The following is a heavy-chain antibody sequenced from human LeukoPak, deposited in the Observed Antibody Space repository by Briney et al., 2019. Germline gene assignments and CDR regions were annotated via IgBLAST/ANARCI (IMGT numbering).Heavy chain of an antibody. Sequence: GGSLRLSCAASGFTVSNSFMSWARQAPGKGLEWVSAIYGGGTTHYSDSVKGRFSISRDNSKNTLYLQMNSLRVEDTAVYYCSDSSGYYPSQQIDYWGQGTLVTVSS. D-gene: IGHD3-22*01. CDR2: IYGGGTT. CDR1: GFTVSNSF. CDR3: SDSSGYYPSQQIDY. V-gene: IGHV3-53*01. J-gene: IGHJ4*02.